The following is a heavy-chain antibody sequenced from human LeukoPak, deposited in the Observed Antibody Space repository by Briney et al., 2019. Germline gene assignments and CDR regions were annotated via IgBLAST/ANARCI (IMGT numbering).Heavy chain of an antibody. J-gene: IGHJ4*02. CDR2: IYGGGST. CDR3: ARRLVDCSSTSCYVGAYYFDY. V-gene: IGHV3-66*04. CDR1: GFTVSSNY. D-gene: IGHD2-2*01. Sequence: AGGSLRLSCAVSGFTVSSNYMSWVRQAPGKGLEWVSVIYGGGSTYYADSVKGRFTISRDNSKNTLYLQMNSLRAEDTAVYYCARRLVDCSSTSCYVGAYYFDYWGQGTLVTVSS.